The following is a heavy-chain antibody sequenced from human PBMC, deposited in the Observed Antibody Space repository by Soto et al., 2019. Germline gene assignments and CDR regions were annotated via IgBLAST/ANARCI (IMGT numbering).Heavy chain of an antibody. CDR1: GGSMKTTNW. Sequence: PSETLSLTCAVSGGSMKTTNWWSWVRQPPAKGLEWIGEVFHSGITRYNPSLKSRATVAVDTSKNQFFLNLASVTAADTAVYYYTKDEAGSPFTYWGQGALVTVSS. V-gene: IGHV4-4*02. J-gene: IGHJ4*02. CDR2: VFHSGIT. D-gene: IGHD3-10*01. CDR3: TKDEAGSPFTY.